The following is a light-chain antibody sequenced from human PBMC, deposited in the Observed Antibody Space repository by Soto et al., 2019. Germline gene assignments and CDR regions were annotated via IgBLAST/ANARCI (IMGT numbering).Light chain of an antibody. V-gene: IGLV2-11*01. CDR3: CSYSGSYTLV. Sequence: QSVLTQPRSVSGSPGQSVTISCTGTSSDVGGYNYVSWYQQHPGTAPKLMIYDVSKRPSGVPDRFSGSKSGNTASLPISGLQAEDAADYYCCSYSGSYTLVFGGGTRLTV. J-gene: IGLJ3*02. CDR1: SSDVGGYNY. CDR2: DVS.